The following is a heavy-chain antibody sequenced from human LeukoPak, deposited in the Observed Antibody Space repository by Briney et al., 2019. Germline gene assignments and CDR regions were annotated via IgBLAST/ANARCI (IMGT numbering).Heavy chain of an antibody. D-gene: IGHD2-2*01. CDR2: INPSGGST. V-gene: IGHV1-46*01. J-gene: IGHJ5*02. Sequence: ASVKVSCKASGYTFTSYYMHWVRQAPGQGLEWMGIINPSGGSTSYAQKFQGRVTMTRDTSTSTVYMELSSLRSEDTAVYYCAREASEVVVPAAPKANWFDPWGQGTLVTVSS. CDR1: GYTFTSYY. CDR3: AREASEVVVPAAPKANWFDP.